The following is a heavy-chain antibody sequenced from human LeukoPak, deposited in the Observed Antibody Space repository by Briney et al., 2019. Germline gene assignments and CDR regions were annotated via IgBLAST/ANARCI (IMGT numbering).Heavy chain of an antibody. CDR3: ARADCYDSSGYYYYYYYMDV. D-gene: IGHD3-22*01. Sequence: GASVKVSCKASGYTFTGYYMHWVRQAPGQGLEWMGWINPNSGGTNYAQKFQGRVTMTRDTSISTAYMELSRLRSDDTAVYYCARADCYDSSGYYYYYYYMDVWGKGTTVTISS. CDR2: INPNSGGT. CDR1: GYTFTGYY. J-gene: IGHJ6*03. V-gene: IGHV1-2*02.